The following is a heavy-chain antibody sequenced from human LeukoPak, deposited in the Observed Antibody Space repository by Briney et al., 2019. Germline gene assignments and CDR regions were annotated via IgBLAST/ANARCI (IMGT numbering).Heavy chain of an antibody. V-gene: IGHV4-39*07. CDR2: IYYSGTT. J-gene: IGHJ6*03. CDR1: GDSISSSSNY. Sequence: SETLSLTCTVSGDSISSSSNYWGWIRQPPGKGLEWLGIIYYSGTTYYNPSLKSRVTISVDTSKNQFSLKLSSVTAADTAVYYCARDWYSGSYWDYYYYMDVWGKGTTVTVSS. D-gene: IGHD1-26*01. CDR3: ARDWYSGSYWDYYYYMDV.